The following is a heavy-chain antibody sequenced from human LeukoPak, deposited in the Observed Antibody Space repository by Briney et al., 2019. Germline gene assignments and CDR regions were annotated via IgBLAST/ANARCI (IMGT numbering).Heavy chain of an antibody. CDR2: IWYDGSNK. J-gene: IGHJ4*02. CDR1: GFTFSSYG. Sequence: GGSLRLSCAASGFTFSSYGMHWVRQAPGKGLEWVAVIWYDGSNKYYADSVKGRFTISRDNSKNTLYLQMNSLRAEDTAVYYCARGCATQWLVQCLAYWGQGTLVTVSS. D-gene: IGHD6-19*01. V-gene: IGHV3-33*01. CDR3: ARGCATQWLVQCLAY.